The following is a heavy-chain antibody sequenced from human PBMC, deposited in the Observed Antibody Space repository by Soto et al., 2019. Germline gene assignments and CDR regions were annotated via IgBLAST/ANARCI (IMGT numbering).Heavy chain of an antibody. CDR2: IYYSGST. CDR3: ARPHGSGGGGWFDP. V-gene: IGHV4-31*03. J-gene: IGHJ5*02. CDR1: GGSISSGGYY. D-gene: IGHD2-15*01. Sequence: QVQLQESGPGLVKPSQTLSLTCTVSGGSISSGGYYWSWIRQHPGKGLEWIGYIYYSGSTYYNPSLKSRVTIAVDTSKNQFSLKLSSVTAADTAVYYCARPHGSGGGGWFDPWGQGTLVTVSS.